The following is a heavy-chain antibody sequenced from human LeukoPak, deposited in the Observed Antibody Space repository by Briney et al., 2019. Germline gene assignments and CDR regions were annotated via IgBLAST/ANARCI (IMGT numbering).Heavy chain of an antibody. CDR1: GITLSNYG. CDR2: ISDSGGTT. J-gene: IGHJ4*02. Sequence: GGSLRLSCVVSGITLSNYGMSWVRQAPGKGLEWVAGISDSGGTTNYADSVKGRFTVSRDNPKNTLYLQMNSLRAEDAAVYFCAKRGVVIRVILVGFHKQAYYFESWGQGVLVTVSS. D-gene: IGHD3-22*01. V-gene: IGHV3-23*01. CDR3: AKRGVVIRVILVGFHKQAYYFES.